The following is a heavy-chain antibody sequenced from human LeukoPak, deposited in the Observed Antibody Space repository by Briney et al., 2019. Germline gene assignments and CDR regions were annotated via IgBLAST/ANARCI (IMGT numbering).Heavy chain of an antibody. V-gene: IGHV3-30*01. Sequence: GGSLRLSCAASGFTFSSYAMHWVRQAPGKGLEWVAVISYDGSNKYYADSVRGRFTISRDNSKNTLYLQMNSLRAEDTAVYYCARDFEEYYDFWSGYQAIDYWGQGTPVTVSS. CDR2: ISYDGSNK. CDR3: ARDFEEYYDFWSGYQAIDY. CDR1: GFTFSSYA. J-gene: IGHJ4*02. D-gene: IGHD3-3*01.